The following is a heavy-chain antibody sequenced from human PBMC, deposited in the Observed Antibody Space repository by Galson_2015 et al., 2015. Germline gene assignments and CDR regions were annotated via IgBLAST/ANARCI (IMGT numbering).Heavy chain of an antibody. V-gene: IGHV1-46*01. D-gene: IGHD4-23*01. CDR1: GYTFTSYS. J-gene: IGHJ4*02. CDR2: INPSTGST. Sequence: SVKVSCKASGYTFTSYSMHWVRQAPGQGLEWMGIINPSTGSTSHAQNFQGRVTMTRDSSTRTVYIEVTSLRSEDTAIYYCARDKGGYGGADNWGQGTLVTVSS. CDR3: ARDKGGYGGADN.